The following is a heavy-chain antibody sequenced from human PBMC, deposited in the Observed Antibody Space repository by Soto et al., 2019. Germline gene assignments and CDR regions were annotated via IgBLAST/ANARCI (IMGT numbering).Heavy chain of an antibody. CDR1: GFTFSSYA. J-gene: IGHJ6*02. V-gene: IGHV3-23*01. CDR2: ISGSGGST. D-gene: IGHD3-3*01. Sequence: GGSLRLSCAASGFTFSSYAMSWVRQAPGKGLEWVSAISGSGGSTYYADSVKGRFTISRDNSKHTLYLQMNSLRAEDTAVYYCAKDRARFLEWSDLDYYYYGMDVWGQGTTVTVSS. CDR3: AKDRARFLEWSDLDYYYYGMDV.